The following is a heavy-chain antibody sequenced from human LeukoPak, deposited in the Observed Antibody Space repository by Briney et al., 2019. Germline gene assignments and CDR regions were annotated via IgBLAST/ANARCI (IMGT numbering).Heavy chain of an antibody. J-gene: IGHJ5*02. CDR2: ISYDGSNK. V-gene: IGHV3-30-3*01. CDR1: GFTFSSYA. Sequence: GGSLRLSCAASGFTFSSYAMHWVRQAPGKGLEWVAVISYDGSNKYYADSVKGRFTISRDNSKNTLYLQMNSLRAEDTAVYYCAKGGFGTTVKRDWFDPWGQGTLVTVSS. D-gene: IGHD4-11*01. CDR3: AKGGFGTTVKRDWFDP.